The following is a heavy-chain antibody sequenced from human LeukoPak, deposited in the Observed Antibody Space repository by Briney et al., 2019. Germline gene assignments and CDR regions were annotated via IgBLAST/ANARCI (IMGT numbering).Heavy chain of an antibody. D-gene: IGHD6-19*01. J-gene: IGHJ4*02. CDR1: GGTFSSYA. V-gene: IGHV1-69*06. CDR2: IIPIFGTA. Sequence: SVKVSCKASGGTFSSYAISWVRQAPGQGLEWMGGIIPIFGTANYAQKFQGRVTITADKSTSTAYMELSSLRSEDTAVYYCARGAVAGLKTPVDYWGQGTLVTVSS. CDR3: ARGAVAGLKTPVDY.